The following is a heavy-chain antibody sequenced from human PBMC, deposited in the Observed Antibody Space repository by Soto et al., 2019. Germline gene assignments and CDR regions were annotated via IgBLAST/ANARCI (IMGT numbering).Heavy chain of an antibody. Sequence: EVQLLESGGGLVQPGGSLRLSCAASGFSFSSYAMSWVRQAPGKGLEWVSRISGSGGSTYYADSVKGRFTISRDNSKNTLSLQMNSLRAEDTAVYYCAKIYSSWSTFDYWGQGTLVTVSS. CDR3: AKIYSSWSTFDY. CDR2: ISGSGGST. CDR1: GFSFSSYA. V-gene: IGHV3-23*01. J-gene: IGHJ4*02. D-gene: IGHD6-13*01.